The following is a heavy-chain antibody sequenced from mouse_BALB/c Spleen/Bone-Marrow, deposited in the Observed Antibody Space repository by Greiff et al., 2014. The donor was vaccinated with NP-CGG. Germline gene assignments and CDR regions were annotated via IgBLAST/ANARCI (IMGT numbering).Heavy chain of an antibody. CDR1: GYTFTSFV. V-gene: IGHV1-14*01. CDR2: INPDNGGT. Sequence: VQLQQSGPELVKPGASVKVSCKASGYTFTSFVMHWVKQKPGQGLEWIGYINPDNGGTKYNEKFKGKATLTSDKSSTTAYMELSSLTSEDSAVYYCARTMIYFYAMDYWGQGTSVTVSS. D-gene: IGHD2-4*01. J-gene: IGHJ4*01. CDR3: ARTMIYFYAMDY.